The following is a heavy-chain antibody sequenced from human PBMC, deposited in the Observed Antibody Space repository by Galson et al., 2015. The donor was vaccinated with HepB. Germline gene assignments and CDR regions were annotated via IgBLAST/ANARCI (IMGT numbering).Heavy chain of an antibody. CDR2: IYSGGST. Sequence: SLRLSCAASGFTVSSNYMSWVRQAPGKGLEWVSVIYSGGSTYYADSVKGRFTISRDNSENTVYVQMNSLRAEDTAVYYCARASSWPYWYFDLWGRGTLVTVSS. CDR1: GFTVSSNY. D-gene: IGHD6-13*01. J-gene: IGHJ2*01. CDR3: ARASSWPYWYFDL. V-gene: IGHV3-66*02.